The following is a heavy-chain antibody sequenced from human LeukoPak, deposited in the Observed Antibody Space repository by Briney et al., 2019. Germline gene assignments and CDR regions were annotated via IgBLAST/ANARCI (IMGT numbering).Heavy chain of an antibody. Sequence: PGGSLRLSCAASGFTFSSYGMHWVRQAPGKGLEWVAFIRYDGSNKYYADSVKGRFTISRDNSKNTLYLQMNRLRAEDTAVCYCARDSGDCSGGNCYHDAFDIWGQGTMVTVSS. D-gene: IGHD2-15*01. J-gene: IGHJ3*02. CDR1: GFTFSSYG. CDR2: IRYDGSNK. CDR3: ARDSGDCSGGNCYHDAFDI. V-gene: IGHV3-30*02.